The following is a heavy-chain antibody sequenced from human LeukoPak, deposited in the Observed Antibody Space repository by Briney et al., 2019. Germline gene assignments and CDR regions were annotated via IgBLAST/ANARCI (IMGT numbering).Heavy chain of an antibody. J-gene: IGHJ4*02. CDR2: ISGNGGNT. CDR3: ARGRLDYGDYDY. V-gene: IGHV3-64*01. CDR1: GFTFSDYI. Sequence: GGSLRLSCAASGFTFSDYIMHWVRQAPGKGLECVSVISGNGGNTYYANSVKGRFTISRDNSKNTLYLQMNSLSAEDTAVYYCARGRLDYGDYDYWGQGTLVTVSS. D-gene: IGHD4-17*01.